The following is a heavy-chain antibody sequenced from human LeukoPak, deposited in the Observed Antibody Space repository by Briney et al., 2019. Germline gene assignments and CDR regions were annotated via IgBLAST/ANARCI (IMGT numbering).Heavy chain of an antibody. CDR2: ISESGTT. J-gene: IGHJ4*02. V-gene: IGHV4-39*01. CDR3: ARYSGSYFDY. D-gene: IGHD6-19*01. CDR1: GGSISSSLHY. Sequence: SETLSLTCSVSGGSISSSLHYWAWIRQPPGKGLEWLATISESGTTYYNPSLKSRVTISVDTSKNQFSLNLGSVTAADTAVYYCARYSGSYFDYWGQGALVTVSS.